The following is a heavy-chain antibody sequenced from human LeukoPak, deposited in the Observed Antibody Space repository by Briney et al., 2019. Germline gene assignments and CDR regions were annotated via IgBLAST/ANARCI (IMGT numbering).Heavy chain of an antibody. Sequence: GSSVKVSCKASGGTFSSYAISWVRQAPGQGLEWMGRIIPILGIANYAQKFQGRVTITADKSTSTAYMELSSLRSEDTAVYYCARGFDDIPPNYYYGMDVWGQGTTVTVSS. CDR2: IIPILGIA. D-gene: IGHD3-10*01. CDR3: ARGFDDIPPNYYYGMDV. V-gene: IGHV1-69*04. CDR1: GGTFSSYA. J-gene: IGHJ6*02.